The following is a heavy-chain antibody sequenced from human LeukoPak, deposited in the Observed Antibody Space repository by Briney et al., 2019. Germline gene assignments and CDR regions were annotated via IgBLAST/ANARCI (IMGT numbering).Heavy chain of an antibody. CDR2: ISASGVIT. CDR3: AKGSYYDSSGSFYFDY. CDR1: GFTFSSHA. D-gene: IGHD3-22*01. Sequence: GGSLRLSCAASGFTFSSHAMTWVRQAPGKGLEWLSRISASGVITYYAGSVKGLFTISRDNSKNTLYVQVNSLGTEDTAAYYCAKGSYYDSSGSFYFDYWGQGTLVTVSS. V-gene: IGHV3-23*01. J-gene: IGHJ4*02.